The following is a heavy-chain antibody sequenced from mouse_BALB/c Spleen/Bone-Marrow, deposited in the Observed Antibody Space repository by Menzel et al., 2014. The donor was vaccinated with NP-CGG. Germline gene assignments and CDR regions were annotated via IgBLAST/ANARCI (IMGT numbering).Heavy chain of an antibody. CDR2: IYPGEGDT. J-gene: IGHJ2*01. V-gene: IGHV1-87*01. CDR1: GYAFTTYW. Sequence: QVHVNQSGAELARPGASVKLFCKTSGYAFTTYWMQWVKQRPGQGLEWIGAIYPGEGDTRYTQKFKGKATLTADKSSSTAYIQLSNLTSEDSAVYYCSREPSNWGYYWGQGTTLTVSS. CDR3: SREPSNWGYY.